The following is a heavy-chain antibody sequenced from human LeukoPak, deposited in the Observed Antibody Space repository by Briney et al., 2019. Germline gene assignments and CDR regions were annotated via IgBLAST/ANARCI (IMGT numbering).Heavy chain of an antibody. CDR1: GGSISSSSYY. D-gene: IGHD3-22*01. CDR3: ARAPRDYYDSSGYYRVAFDI. J-gene: IGHJ3*02. V-gene: IGHV4-39*07. CDR2: IYYSGST. Sequence: SETLSLTCTVSGGSISSSSYYWGWIRQPPGKGLEWIGSIYYSGSTYYNPSLKSRVTISVDTSKNQFSLKLSSVTAADTAVYYCARAPRDYYDSSGYYRVAFDIWGQGTMVTVSS.